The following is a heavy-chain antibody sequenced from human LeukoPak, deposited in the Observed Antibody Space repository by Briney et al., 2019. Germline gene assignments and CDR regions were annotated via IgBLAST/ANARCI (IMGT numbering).Heavy chain of an antibody. V-gene: IGHV4-34*01. D-gene: IGHD3-10*01. CDR2: INHSGST. CDR3: AREGSRTTYYYGSGSSPPSDY. Sequence: SETLSLTCAVYGGSFSGYYWSWIRQPPGKVLEWIGEINHSGSTNYNPSLKSRVTISVDTSKNQFSLKLSSVTAADTAVYYCAREGSRTTYYYGSGSSPPSDYWGQGTLVTVSS. J-gene: IGHJ4*02. CDR1: GGSFSGYY.